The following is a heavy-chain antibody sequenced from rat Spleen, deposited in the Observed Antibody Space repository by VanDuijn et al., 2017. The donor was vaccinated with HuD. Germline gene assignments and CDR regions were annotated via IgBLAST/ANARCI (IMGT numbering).Heavy chain of an antibody. V-gene: IGHV5-25*01. J-gene: IGHJ3*01. CDR3: ATTPGRPFAY. Sequence: EVQLVESGGGLVQPGRSMKLSCAALGFTFSNYYMAWVRQAPTEGLEWVAYITTGGASTYYRDSVKGRFTISRDNTKSTLYLQMDSLRSEDTATYYCATTPGRPFAYWGQGTLVTVSS. D-gene: IGHD5-1*01. CDR2: ITTGGAST. CDR1: GFTFSNYY.